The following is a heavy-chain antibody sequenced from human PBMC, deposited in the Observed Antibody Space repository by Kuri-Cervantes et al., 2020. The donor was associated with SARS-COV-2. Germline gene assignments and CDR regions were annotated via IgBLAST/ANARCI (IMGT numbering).Heavy chain of an antibody. J-gene: IGHJ4*02. D-gene: IGHD6-19*01. CDR2: ISSNGGST. CDR3: VRSGAVAGTFDY. V-gene: IGHV3-64D*08. Sequence: GESLKISCSASGFTFSSYAMYWVRQAPGKGLEYVSAISSNGGSTYYADSVKGRFTISRDNSKNTLYLQMSSLRAEDTAVYYCVRSGAVAGTFDYWGQGTLVTVSS. CDR1: GFTFSSYA.